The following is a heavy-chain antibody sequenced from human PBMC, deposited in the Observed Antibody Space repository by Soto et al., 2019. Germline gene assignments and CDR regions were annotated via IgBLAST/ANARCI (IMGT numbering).Heavy chain of an antibody. Sequence: GVGVKLFCTFSGHTLPVLSIPWVRQAPGKGREWRGGFDPVGGEAIYAHTWEGRGTVTEDTLPDTAYREQARLNSDGTAVYYCVRFYGDYVNGVKRRYLDFWGQGTLVTVSS. V-gene: IGHV1-24*01. CDR1: GHTLPVLS. D-gene: IGHD4-17*01. CDR3: VRFYGDYVNGVKRRYLDF. J-gene: IGHJ4*02. CDR2: FDPVGGEA.